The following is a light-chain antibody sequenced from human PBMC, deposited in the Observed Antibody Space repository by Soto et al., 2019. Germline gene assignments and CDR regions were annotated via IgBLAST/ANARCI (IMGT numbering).Light chain of an antibody. J-gene: IGKJ3*01. Sequence: AIRMTQSPSSLSASTGDRVTITCRASQGISSYLAWYQQKPGKAPKLLIYAASTLQSGVPSRFSGSGSGTDFTLTISCLQSEDFATYYCQQYYSYPLVGPGTKVDIK. V-gene: IGKV1-8*01. CDR3: QQYYSYPL. CDR1: QGISSY. CDR2: AAS.